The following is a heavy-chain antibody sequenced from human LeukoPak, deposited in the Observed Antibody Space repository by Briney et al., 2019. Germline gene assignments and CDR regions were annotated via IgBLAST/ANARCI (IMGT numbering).Heavy chain of an antibody. Sequence: SETLSLTCTVSAGSITGYYWTWIRQPAGKGLEWIGRISDSGRTYYNPSLESRVTISLDTSNNQFSLKVTSATAADTAVYYCARGTDVTPITGYYSFVYWGQGTVVSVSS. J-gene: IGHJ4*02. V-gene: IGHV4-4*07. D-gene: IGHD3-9*01. CDR1: AGSITGYY. CDR2: ISDSGRT. CDR3: ARGTDVTPITGYYSFVY.